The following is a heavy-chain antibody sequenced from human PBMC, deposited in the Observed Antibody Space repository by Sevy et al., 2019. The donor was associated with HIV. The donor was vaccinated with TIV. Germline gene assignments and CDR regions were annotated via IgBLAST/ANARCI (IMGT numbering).Heavy chain of an antibody. D-gene: IGHD3-3*01. CDR2: INSSSSTI. CDR3: ARDRGLGFLEWITFDY. J-gene: IGHJ4*02. Sequence: GGSLRLSCAASGFTFSSYSMNWVRQAPGKGLEWVSYINSSSSTIYYADSVKGRFTISRDNAKNSLYLQMNSLRAEDTAVYYCARDRGLGFLEWITFDYWGQGTLVTVSS. V-gene: IGHV3-48*01. CDR1: GFTFSSYS.